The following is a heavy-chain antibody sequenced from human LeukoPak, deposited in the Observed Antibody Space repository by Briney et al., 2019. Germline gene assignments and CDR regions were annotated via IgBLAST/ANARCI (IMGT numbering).Heavy chain of an antibody. CDR2: IYHSGST. D-gene: IGHD2-2*02. Sequence: SGTLSLTCAVSGGSISSSNWWSWVRQPPGKGLEWIGEIYHSGSTNYNPSLKSRVIISVDKSKNQFSLKLSSVTAADTAVYYCARTECSSTSCYIFSDAFDIWGQGTMVTVSS. CDR3: ARTECSSTSCYIFSDAFDI. V-gene: IGHV4-4*02. CDR1: GGSISSSNW. J-gene: IGHJ3*02.